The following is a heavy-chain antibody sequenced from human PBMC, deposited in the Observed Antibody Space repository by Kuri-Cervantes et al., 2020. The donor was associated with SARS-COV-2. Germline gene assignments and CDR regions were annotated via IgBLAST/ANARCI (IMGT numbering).Heavy chain of an antibody. J-gene: IGHJ6*02. CDR2: ISGSGTGA. Sequence: GGSLRLSCAASGFTFSSYGMHWVRQAPGKGLEWVSVISGSGTGAYYADSVKGRFTISRDNSKNTLYLQMNSLRAEDTAVYFCAKDPTATTEYYYAMDVWGQGTTVTVSS. D-gene: IGHD1-7*01. CDR3: AKDPTATTEYYYAMDV. V-gene: IGHV3-23*01. CDR1: GFTFSSYG.